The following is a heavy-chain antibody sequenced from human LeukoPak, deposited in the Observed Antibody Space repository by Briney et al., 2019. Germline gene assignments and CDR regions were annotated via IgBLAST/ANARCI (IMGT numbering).Heavy chain of an antibody. CDR2: MNPNSGNT. CDR3: ARGVSSGWYSDY. J-gene: IGHJ4*02. Sequence: GAPGKVSCKASGYTFTSYDINWGRQATGPGLGWMGWMNPNSGNTGYAQKFQGRVTMTSNTSITTAYIELSRLRSEDPALDYCARGVSSGWYSDYWGQGTLVTVSS. D-gene: IGHD6-19*01. CDR1: GYTFTSYD. V-gene: IGHV1-8*01.